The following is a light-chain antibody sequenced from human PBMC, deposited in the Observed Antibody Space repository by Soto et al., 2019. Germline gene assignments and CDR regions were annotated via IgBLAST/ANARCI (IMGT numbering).Light chain of an antibody. CDR3: QQYNNWPPELT. Sequence: EIVMTQSPATLSVSPGETATLSCRASQSFSSNLAWYQHIPGQAPRLLIYRASTRATGIPARFSGSGSGTEFTLTISNLQSEDFAVYYCQQYNNWPPELTFGGGTKVEIK. J-gene: IGKJ4*01. CDR1: QSFSSN. CDR2: RAS. V-gene: IGKV3-15*01.